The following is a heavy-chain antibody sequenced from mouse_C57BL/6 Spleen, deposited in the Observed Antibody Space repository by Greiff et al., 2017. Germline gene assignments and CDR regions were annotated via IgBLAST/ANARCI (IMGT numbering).Heavy chain of an antibody. D-gene: IGHD2-1*01. Sequence: QVQLQQSGAELVKPGASVKMSCTASGYTFTSYWITWVQQSPGQGLEWIGDIYPGSGSTNYNEKFKSQATLTVDTSSSTAYMQLRSLTSEDSAVYYCAIKGGYGNDWDFDGWGTGTTVTVSS. J-gene: IGHJ1*03. V-gene: IGHV1-55*01. CDR2: IYPGSGST. CDR1: GYTFTSYW. CDR3: AIKGGYGNDWDFDG.